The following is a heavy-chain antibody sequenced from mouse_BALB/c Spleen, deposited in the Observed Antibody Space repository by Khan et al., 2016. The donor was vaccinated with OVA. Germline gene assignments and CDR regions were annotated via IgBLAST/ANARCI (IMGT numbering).Heavy chain of an antibody. Sequence: QVQLQQSGAGLVKPGASVKLSCKASGYTFTEYIIHWIKQRSGQGLEWIGWFYPGSGSIEYNEKFKDKATLTADKSSSTVYLELSRLTSEDSAVYFCARQIFYGNYNYARDYWGQGTSVTVSS. CDR1: GYTFTEYI. CDR2: FYPGSGSI. D-gene: IGHD2-1*01. V-gene: IGHV1-62-2*01. CDR3: ARQIFYGNYNYARDY. J-gene: IGHJ4*01.